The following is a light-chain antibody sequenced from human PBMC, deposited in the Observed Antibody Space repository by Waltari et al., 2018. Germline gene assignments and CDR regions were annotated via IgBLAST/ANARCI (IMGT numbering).Light chain of an antibody. V-gene: IGLV2-14*03. Sequence: QSALTQPASVSGSPGQSITISCTGTNSDVGGYNFVSWYQQHPGKDPKLKIFDVSIRPSGVSDLSSGSKSGNTASLTISGLQAEDDADYSFSSYTSSTPQYVFGPGTKVTVL. J-gene: IGLJ1*01. CDR2: DVS. CDR3: SSYTSSTPQYV. CDR1: NSDVGGYNF.